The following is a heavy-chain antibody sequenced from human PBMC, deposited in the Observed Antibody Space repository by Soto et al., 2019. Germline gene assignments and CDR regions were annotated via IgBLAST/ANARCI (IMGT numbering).Heavy chain of an antibody. CDR1: GGSISSYY. CDR3: ASSSLYGMAV. CDR2: IYYSGNT. J-gene: IGHJ6*02. D-gene: IGHD1-1*01. V-gene: IGHV4-59*06. Sequence: SETLSLTCTVSGGSISSYYWSWIRQPAGKGLEWVGNIYYSGNTYYNPSLKSRLIISIDTSKNQFYLKVGSVTAADTAVYYCASSSLYGMAVWGQGTTVPVSS.